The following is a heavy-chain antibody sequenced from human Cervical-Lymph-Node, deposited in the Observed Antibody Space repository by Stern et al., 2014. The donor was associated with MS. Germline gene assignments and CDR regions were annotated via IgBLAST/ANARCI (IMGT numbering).Heavy chain of an antibody. V-gene: IGHV1-3*04. Sequence: VQLVQSGAEVKKPGASVTVSCKTSAYTFTDYAIHWVRQAPGQRLEWMGWIDTNNGNTKYSQNFQGRVTLTRDTSASTAYMEMRSLRSEDTAVYFCARDSSVAGTVPNWFDPWGQGTLVTVSS. CDR3: ARDSSVAGTVPNWFDP. CDR1: AYTFTDYA. D-gene: IGHD6-19*01. J-gene: IGHJ5*02. CDR2: IDTNNGNT.